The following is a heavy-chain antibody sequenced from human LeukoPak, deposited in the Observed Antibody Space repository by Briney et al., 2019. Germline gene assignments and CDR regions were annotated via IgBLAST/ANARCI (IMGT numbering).Heavy chain of an antibody. Sequence: GASVKVSCKASGYTFTNYDINWVRQATGQGLEWLGWMNPNSGNTGYAQKFQGRVTITRNTSISTAYMELSSLRSEDTAVYYCARAPVWTGYYYMDVWGKGTTVTVSS. CDR3: ARAPVWTGYYYMDV. CDR2: MNPNSGNT. D-gene: IGHD3/OR15-3a*01. J-gene: IGHJ6*03. CDR1: GYTFTNYD. V-gene: IGHV1-8*03.